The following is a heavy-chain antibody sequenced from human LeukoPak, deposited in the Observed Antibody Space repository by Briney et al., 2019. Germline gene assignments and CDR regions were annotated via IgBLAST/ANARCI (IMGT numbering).Heavy chain of an antibody. D-gene: IGHD3-10*01. CDR2: IHSSGST. CDR1: GGSFSGYY. CDR3: VRGDLSCNGSGGYCAFDV. J-gene: IGHJ3*01. V-gene: IGHV4-59*08. Sequence: PSETLSLTCAVYGGSFSGYYWSWIRQPPGKGLEWIGFIHSSGSTHYTPPLNSRVTISLDTSKSQFSLKLGSVTAADRPVYFCVRGDLSCNGSGGYCAFDVWAQGKMVTVSA.